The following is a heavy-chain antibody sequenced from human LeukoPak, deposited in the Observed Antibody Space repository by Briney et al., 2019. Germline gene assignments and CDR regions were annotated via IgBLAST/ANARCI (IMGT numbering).Heavy chain of an antibody. Sequence: GESQKISCKGSGYSFTSYWIGWVRQMPGKGLEWMGIIYPGDSDTRYSPSFQGQVTISADKSISTAYLQWSSLKASDTAMYYCARVGYCSGGSCQRSDYWGQGTLVTVSS. J-gene: IGHJ4*02. CDR2: IYPGDSDT. CDR1: GYSFTSYW. D-gene: IGHD2-15*01. V-gene: IGHV5-51*01. CDR3: ARVGYCSGGSCQRSDY.